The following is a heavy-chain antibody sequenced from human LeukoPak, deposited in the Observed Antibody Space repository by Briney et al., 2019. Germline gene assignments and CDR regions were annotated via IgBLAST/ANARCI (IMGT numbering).Heavy chain of an antibody. CDR1: GYTFTGYY. V-gene: IGHV1-2*02. J-gene: IGHJ4*02. Sequence: ASVKVSCKASGYTFTGYYMHWVRQAPGQGLEWMGWINPNSGGTNYAQKFQGRVTMTRDTSISTAYMELSRLRSDDAAVYYCARAIGYSSSWYNYWGQGTLVTVSS. CDR2: INPNSGGT. CDR3: ARAIGYSSSWYNY. D-gene: IGHD6-13*01.